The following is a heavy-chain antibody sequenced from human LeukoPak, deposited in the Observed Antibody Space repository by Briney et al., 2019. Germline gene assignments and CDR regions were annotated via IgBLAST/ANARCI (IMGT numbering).Heavy chain of an antibody. J-gene: IGHJ4*02. CDR3: AREMWRYGYGGVDY. D-gene: IGHD5-18*01. CDR2: ISRSSTTI. CDR1: GFTFSSYS. Sequence: PGGSLRLSCAASGFTFSSYSMNWVRQAPGKGLEWVSQISRSSTTIYYADSVKGRFTISRDNDKNSVFLQMNSLRDEDTAVYYGAREMWRYGYGGVDYLGQGTLVTVSS. V-gene: IGHV3-48*02.